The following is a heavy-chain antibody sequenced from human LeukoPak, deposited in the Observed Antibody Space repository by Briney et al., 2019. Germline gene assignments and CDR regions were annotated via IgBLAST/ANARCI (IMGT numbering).Heavy chain of an antibody. V-gene: IGHV4-61*02. CDR1: GGSISSGSYY. CDR2: TYTSGST. J-gene: IGHJ5*02. CDR3: ARAGGVDYYDSSGYYGRTNWFDP. D-gene: IGHD3-22*01. Sequence: SQTLSLTCTVSGGSISSGSYYWSWIRQPAGKGLEWIGRTYTSGSTNYNPSLKSRVTISVDTSKNQFSLKLSSVTAADTAVYYCARAGGVDYYDSSGYYGRTNWFDPWGQGTLVTVSS.